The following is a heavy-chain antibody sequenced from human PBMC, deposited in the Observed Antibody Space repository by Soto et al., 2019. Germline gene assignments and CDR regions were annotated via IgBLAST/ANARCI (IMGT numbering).Heavy chain of an antibody. J-gene: IGHJ4*02. CDR1: GFTFGKYA. CDR2: ISGTGSST. CDR3: AKDMSFHWLKTADY. D-gene: IGHD3-9*01. V-gene: IGHV3-23*01. Sequence: EVQLLESGGGLVQPGGSLRLSCAASGFTFGKYAMSWVRQVPGKGLELVSGISGTGSSTFYADSVKGRFIISRDNSKRELDLQMNGLRAEDAAVYYCAKDMSFHWLKTADYWGQGTLVTVSS.